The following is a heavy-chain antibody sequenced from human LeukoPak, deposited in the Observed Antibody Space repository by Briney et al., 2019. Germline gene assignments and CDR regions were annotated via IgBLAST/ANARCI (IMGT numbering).Heavy chain of an antibody. CDR2: INHSGST. J-gene: IGHJ4*02. V-gene: IGHV4-34*01. CDR1: GGSFSGYY. Sequence: SETLSLTCAVYGGSFSGYYWNWIRQPPGKGLEWIGEINHSGSTNYNPSLKSRVTISVDTSKNQFSLKLSSVTAADTAVYYCARDAGREYFDYWGQRTLVTVSS. CDR3: ARDAGREYFDY. D-gene: IGHD1-26*01.